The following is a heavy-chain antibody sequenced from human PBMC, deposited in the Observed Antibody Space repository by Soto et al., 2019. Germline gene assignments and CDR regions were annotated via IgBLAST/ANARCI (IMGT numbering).Heavy chain of an antibody. D-gene: IGHD1-26*01. V-gene: IGHV1-69*06. CDR2: IVPNIGTV. J-gene: IGHJ6*02. CDR3: ARGGASGSYTGTLYYYGMDV. Sequence: SVKVSCKASGGTLTRFINYPIDWVRQAPRQGLEWMGGIVPNIGTVNYAQKFQGRVTITADKSTGTAFMELNSLRSEDTAVYYCARGGASGSYTGTLYYYGMDVWGQGTTVTVSS. CDR1: GGTLTRFINYP.